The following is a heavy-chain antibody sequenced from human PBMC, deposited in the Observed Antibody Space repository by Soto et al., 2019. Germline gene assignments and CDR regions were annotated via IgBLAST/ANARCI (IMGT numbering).Heavy chain of an antibody. Sequence: QVQLQESGPGLVKPSGTLSLTGAVSGGSISSSHWWTWVRQSPGKGLEYIGEISHSGTSNSNPSLKSRVTLSVDKSKTHCSLTMASVTAADTAVYYCARVVITITRGAFDAWGQGTLVNVSS. J-gene: IGHJ3*01. CDR3: ARVVITITRGAFDA. D-gene: IGHD3-9*01. CDR2: ISHSGTS. V-gene: IGHV4-4*02. CDR1: GGSISSSHW.